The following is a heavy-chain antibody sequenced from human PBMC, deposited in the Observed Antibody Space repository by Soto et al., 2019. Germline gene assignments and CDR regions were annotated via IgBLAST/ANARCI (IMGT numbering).Heavy chain of an antibody. J-gene: IGHJ6*03. CDR3: ATYSGYVLLMDV. V-gene: IGHV3-7*01. D-gene: IGHD5-12*01. CDR2: IKHDRSEI. CDR1: GFALSNYW. Sequence: PGGSLRLSCAASGFALSNYWMTWVRQAPGKGLEWVASIKHDRSEIYYVDSVKGRFTISRDDAKNSVSLEMDSLSAEDTAVYYCATYSGYVLLMDVWGKGTMVTVSS.